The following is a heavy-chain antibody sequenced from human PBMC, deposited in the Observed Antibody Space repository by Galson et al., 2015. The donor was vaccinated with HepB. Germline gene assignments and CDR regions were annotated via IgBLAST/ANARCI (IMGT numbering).Heavy chain of an antibody. V-gene: IGHV3-7*03. CDR1: GFTLSTHW. J-gene: IGHJ5*02. CDR3: ARDYLHSSWFDP. D-gene: IGHD2-21*01. CDR2: IKRDGSEQ. Sequence: SLRLSCAASGFTLSTHWMSWVRQAPGKGLEWVANIKRDGSEQYYVDSVKGRFTISRDNAKNSLYLQMNSLRAEDTAVYYCARDYLHSSWFDPWGQGTLVTVSS.